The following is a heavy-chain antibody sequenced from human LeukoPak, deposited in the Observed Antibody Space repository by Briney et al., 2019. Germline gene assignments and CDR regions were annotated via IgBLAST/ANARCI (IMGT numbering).Heavy chain of an antibody. CDR3: AGYSGSPRYFDY. V-gene: IGHV4-34*12. D-gene: IGHD6-6*01. Sequence: PSETLSLTCAVYGGSFSGYYWSWIRQTPGKGLEWIGEIIHSGSTIYSPSLKSRVTISLDAAKSQFSLGLTSVTAADTAVYYCAGYSGSPRYFDYWGQGTLVTVSS. J-gene: IGHJ4*02. CDR1: GGSFSGYY. CDR2: IIHSGST.